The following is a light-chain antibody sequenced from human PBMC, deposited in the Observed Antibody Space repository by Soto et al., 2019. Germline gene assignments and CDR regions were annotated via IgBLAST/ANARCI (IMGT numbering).Light chain of an antibody. J-gene: IGKJ1*01. CDR2: DAS. Sequence: ETMMTQSPDTLSVSLGERATLSCRASQSLRSSLAWYQQKPGQAPRLLIYDASTRATGIPARFSGSGSGTDFTLTISGLQSEDFAVYYCQQYNNSPKTFGQGPKVDIK. CDR3: QQYNNSPKT. V-gene: IGKV3-15*01. CDR1: QSLRSS.